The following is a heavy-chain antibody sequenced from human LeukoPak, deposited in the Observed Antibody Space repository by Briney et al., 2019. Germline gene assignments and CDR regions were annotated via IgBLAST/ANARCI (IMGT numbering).Heavy chain of an antibody. CDR2: ITPNSAGT. CDR1: GYTFTGYY. Sequence: ASVKVSCKASGYTFTGYYMHWVRQAPGQGLEWMGWITPNSAGTNYAQKFQGRVTMTRDTSISTAYMELSRLRSDDTAVYYCARDRSSTSCHIDYWGQGTLVTVSS. V-gene: IGHV1-2*02. D-gene: IGHD2-2*01. J-gene: IGHJ4*02. CDR3: ARDRSSTSCHIDY.